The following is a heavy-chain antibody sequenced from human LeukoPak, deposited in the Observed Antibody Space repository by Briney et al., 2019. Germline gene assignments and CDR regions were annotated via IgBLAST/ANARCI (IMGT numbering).Heavy chain of an antibody. CDR1: GFTFSSYA. V-gene: IGHV3-21*06. CDR2: IDSGGGYM. J-gene: IGHJ4*02. CDR3: LRGDRRDY. Sequence: GGSLRLSCTASGFTFSSYAVSWVRQAPGKGLEWVSSIDSGGGYMFYADSVKGRFIISRDNAKDSLYLQMNSLRVEDTAVYYCLRGDRRDYWGQGTLDTVSS.